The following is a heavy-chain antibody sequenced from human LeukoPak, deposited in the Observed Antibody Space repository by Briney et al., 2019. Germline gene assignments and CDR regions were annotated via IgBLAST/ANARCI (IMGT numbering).Heavy chain of an antibody. D-gene: IGHD1-26*01. J-gene: IGHJ1*01. CDR1: GFTFSRYA. CDR2: ISYDGSNK. CDR3: ARLGGATGQYFYH. Sequence: PGGSLRLSCAASGFTFSRYAMHWVRQAPGKGLEWVAVISYDGSNKYYADSVKGRFTISGDNSKNTLYLQMNSLRDEDTAVYYCARLGGATGQYFYHWGQGTRVTVSS. V-gene: IGHV3-30-3*01.